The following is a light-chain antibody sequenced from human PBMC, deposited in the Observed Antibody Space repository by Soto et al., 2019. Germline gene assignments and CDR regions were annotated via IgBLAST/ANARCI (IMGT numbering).Light chain of an antibody. CDR1: SSDVGGYDY. V-gene: IGLV2-14*01. CDR3: SLYTSENTYV. Sequence: QSALAQPASVSGSPGQSITISCTGSSSDVGGYDYVSWYQQHPGKAPKLVLYGVNNRPSGVPDRFSGSKSGNTASLTISGLQAADEVDYYCSLYTSENTYVFGTGTKVTVL. J-gene: IGLJ1*01. CDR2: GVN.